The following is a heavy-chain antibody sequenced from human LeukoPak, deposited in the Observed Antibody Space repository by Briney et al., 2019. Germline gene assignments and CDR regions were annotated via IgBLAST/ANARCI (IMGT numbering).Heavy chain of an antibody. J-gene: IGHJ6*03. V-gene: IGHV4-39*01. CDR1: GGSISISSYY. CDR2: IYYSGST. Sequence: SETLSLTCTVSGGSISISSYYWGWIRQPPGKGLEWIGSIYYSGSTYYNPSLKSRVTISVDTSKNQFSLKLSSVTAADTAVYYCARSASGSYYYYMDVWGKGTTVTVSS. D-gene: IGHD1-26*01. CDR3: ARSASGSYYYYMDV.